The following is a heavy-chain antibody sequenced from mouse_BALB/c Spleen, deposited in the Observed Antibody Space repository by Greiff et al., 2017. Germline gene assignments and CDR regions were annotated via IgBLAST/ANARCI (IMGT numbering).Heavy chain of an antibody. CDR1: GFAFSSYD. Sequence: EVKLMESGGGLVKPGGSLKLSCAASGFAFSSYDMSWVRQTPEKRLEWVAYISSGGGSTYYPDSVKGRFTISRDNAKNTLYLQMSSLRSEDTAMYYCARQGDYWGQGTTLTVSS. J-gene: IGHJ2*01. V-gene: IGHV5-12-1*01. CDR3: ARQGDY. CDR2: ISSGGGST.